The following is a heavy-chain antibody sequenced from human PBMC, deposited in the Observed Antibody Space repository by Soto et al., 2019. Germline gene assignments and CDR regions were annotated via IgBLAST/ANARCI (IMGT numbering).Heavy chain of an antibody. CDR3: ARGKWLDND. J-gene: IGHJ1*01. CDR1: GGSFSDYY. V-gene: IGHV4-34*01. Sequence: ASETLSLTCAVYGGSFSDYYWSWIRQPPGKGLEWIGEINHSGSTNQNPSLESRVSISVDKSKSQFSLKLSSVTAADTAVYYCARGKWLDNDWGQGTLVTVSS. D-gene: IGHD6-19*01. CDR2: INHSGST.